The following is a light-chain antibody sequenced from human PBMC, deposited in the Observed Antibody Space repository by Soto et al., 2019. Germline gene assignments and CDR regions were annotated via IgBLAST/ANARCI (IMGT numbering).Light chain of an antibody. V-gene: IGLV2-11*01. CDR2: DVS. CDR3: CSYAGSYTSF. Sequence: QSALTQPRSVSGSPGQSVTISCTGTSSDVGGYNYVSWYQQHPGKAPKLMIYDVSKRPSGVPDRFSGSKSGNTASLTISGRQAEDEADDYCCSYAGSYTSFFGTGTKLTVL. CDR1: SSDVGGYNY. J-gene: IGLJ1*01.